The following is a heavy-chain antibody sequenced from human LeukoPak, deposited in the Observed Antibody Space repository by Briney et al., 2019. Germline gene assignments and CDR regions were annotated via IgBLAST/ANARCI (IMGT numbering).Heavy chain of an antibody. D-gene: IGHD3-22*01. Sequence: ASVKVSCKASGYTFTGYYMHWVRQAPGQGLEWMGWINPNSGGTNYAQKFQGRVTMTRDTSISTAYVELSRLRSDDTAVYYCARVLNYYDSSGYYPNWFDPWGQGTLVTVSS. CDR1: GYTFTGYY. CDR2: INPNSGGT. CDR3: ARVLNYYDSSGYYPNWFDP. V-gene: IGHV1-2*02. J-gene: IGHJ5*02.